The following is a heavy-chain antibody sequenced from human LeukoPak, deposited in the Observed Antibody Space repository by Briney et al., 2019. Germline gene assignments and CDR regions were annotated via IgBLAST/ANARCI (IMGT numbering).Heavy chain of an antibody. D-gene: IGHD4-17*01. CDR1: GFTFSSYS. V-gene: IGHV3-48*02. Sequence: PSGGSLRLSCAASGFTFSSYSMNWVRQAPGKGLEWVSYISSSSSTIYYADSVKGRFTISRDNAKNSLYLQMNSLRDEDTAVYYCARETSYGVLYYYYGMDVWGQGTTVTVSS. J-gene: IGHJ6*02. CDR3: ARETSYGVLYYYYGMDV. CDR2: ISSSSSTI.